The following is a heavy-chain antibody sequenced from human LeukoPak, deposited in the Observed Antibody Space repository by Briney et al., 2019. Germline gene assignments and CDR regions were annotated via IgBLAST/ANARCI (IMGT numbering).Heavy chain of an antibody. J-gene: IGHJ6*02. CDR3: AGAAYNLTDYYYAGIDA. CDR2: IIPILGIA. V-gene: IGHV1-69*02. D-gene: IGHD1-20*01. Sequence: SVKVSCKASGGTFSSYTISWVRQAPGQGLEWMGRIIPILGIANYAQKFQGRVTITADKSTSTAYMELSSLRSEDTAVYYCAGAAYNLTDYYYAGIDAWGQGTTVTVSS. CDR1: GGTFSSYT.